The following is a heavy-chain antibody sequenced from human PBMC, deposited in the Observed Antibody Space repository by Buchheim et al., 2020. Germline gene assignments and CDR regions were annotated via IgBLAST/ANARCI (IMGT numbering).Heavy chain of an antibody. CDR1: GGSISSSSYY. CDR3: ARRHISGSYRYYFDY. CDR2: IFYTGTT. J-gene: IGHJ4*02. V-gene: IGHV4-39*01. Sequence: QLQLQESGPGLVKPSETLSLTCTVSGGSISSSSYYWGWVRQPPGKGLEWIGSIFYTGTTFYNSSLNSRVTISVETSKNQFSLKLTSVTAADTAVYYCARRHISGSYRYYFDYWGQGIL. D-gene: IGHD1-26*01.